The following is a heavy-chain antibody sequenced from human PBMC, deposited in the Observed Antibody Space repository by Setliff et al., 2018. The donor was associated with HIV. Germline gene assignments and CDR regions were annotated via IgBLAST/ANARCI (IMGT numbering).Heavy chain of an antibody. CDR2: IYYSGST. CDR1: GGSISSHY. D-gene: IGHD2-2*02. V-gene: IGHV4-59*11. CDR3: ARDRLCSSTSCYSGGDYMDV. Sequence: SSETLSLTCTVSGGSISSHYWSWIRQPPGKGLEWIGNIYYSGSTNYNPSLKSRATISVDTSKNQFSLKLSSVTAADTAVYYCARDRLCSSTSCYSGGDYMDVWGKGTTVTV. J-gene: IGHJ6*03.